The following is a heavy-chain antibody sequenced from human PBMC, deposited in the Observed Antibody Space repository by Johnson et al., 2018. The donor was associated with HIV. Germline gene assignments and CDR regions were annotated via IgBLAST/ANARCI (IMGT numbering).Heavy chain of an antibody. CDR1: GFTVSSNY. D-gene: IGHD4-17*01. CDR3: ARPGGDYSAFDS. V-gene: IGHV3-66*02. J-gene: IGHJ3*02. Sequence: VQLVESGGGLVQTGGSLRLSCAASGFTVSSNYMSWVRQAPGKGLEWVSVINAGGDTYYADSVKGRFTISRDNSKNTLYLQMTSLRAEDTAVYYCARPGGDYSAFDSWGQGTMVTVSS. CDR2: INAGGDT.